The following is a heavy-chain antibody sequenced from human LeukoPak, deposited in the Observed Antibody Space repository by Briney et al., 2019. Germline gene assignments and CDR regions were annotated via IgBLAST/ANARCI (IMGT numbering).Heavy chain of an antibody. J-gene: IGHJ4*02. CDR1: GFTFSDYY. D-gene: IGHD5/OR15-5a*01. Sequence: GGSLRLSCAAPGFTFSDYYMSWIRQAPGKGLEWVSYISSSGSTIYYADSVKGRFTISRDNAKNSLYLQMNSLRAEDTAVYYCAREQTQGLYAYFDYWGQGTLVTVSP. CDR2: ISSSGSTI. V-gene: IGHV3-11*01. CDR3: AREQTQGLYAYFDY.